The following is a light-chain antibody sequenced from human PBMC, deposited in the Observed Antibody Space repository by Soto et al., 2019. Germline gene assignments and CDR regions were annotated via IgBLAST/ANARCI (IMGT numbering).Light chain of an antibody. Sequence: DIQMTQSPSSLSASVGDRVTITCRASQSISSYLNWYQQKPGKAPKLLIYAASSLQSGVPSRFSGSGSGTDFTLTISSLQPEDFATYYCQQSYSTSSVTFGQGTKVDIK. CDR2: AAS. CDR1: QSISSY. J-gene: IGKJ1*01. V-gene: IGKV1-39*01. CDR3: QQSYSTSSVT.